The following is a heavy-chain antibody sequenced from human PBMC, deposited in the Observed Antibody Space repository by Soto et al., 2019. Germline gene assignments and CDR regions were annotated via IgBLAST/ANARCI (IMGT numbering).Heavy chain of an antibody. D-gene: IGHD6-19*01. CDR3: ASFSWSSGCQH. CDR1: GGSISSYY. Sequence: PSETLSLTCPVSGGSISSYYLSWIRQPPGKGLEWIGYIYYSGSTNYNPSLKSRVTISVDTSKNQFSLKLSSVTAADTAVYYCASFSWSSGCQHWGQGTLVTVSS. V-gene: IGHV4-59*01. J-gene: IGHJ1*01. CDR2: IYYSGST.